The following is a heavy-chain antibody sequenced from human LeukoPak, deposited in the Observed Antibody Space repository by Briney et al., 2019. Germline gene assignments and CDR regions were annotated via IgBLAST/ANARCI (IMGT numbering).Heavy chain of an antibody. CDR2: ISYDGSNK. D-gene: IGHD2-8*02. Sequence: GGSLRLSCAASGFTFSTYAIHWVRQAPGKGLEWVAVISYDGSNKYYADSVKGRFTISRDNVDNVVYLEMNSLGAEDTATYYCARVAVSGPTGWFDSWGQGTLVIVSS. CDR3: ARVAVSGPTGWFDS. J-gene: IGHJ5*01. CDR1: GFTFSTYA. V-gene: IGHV3-30*07.